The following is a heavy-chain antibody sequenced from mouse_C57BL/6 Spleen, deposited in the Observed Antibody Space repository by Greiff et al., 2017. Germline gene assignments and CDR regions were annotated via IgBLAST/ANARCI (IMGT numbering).Heavy chain of an antibody. CDR2: IDPANGNT. V-gene: IGHV14-3*01. CDR3: ALIYYDYDGYAMDY. Sequence: VQLKESVAELVRPGASVKLSCTASGFNIKNTYMHWVKQRPEQGLEWIGRIDPANGNTKYAPKFQGKATITADTSSNTAYLQLSSLTSEDTAIDYCALIYYDYDGYAMDYWGQGTSVTVSS. CDR1: GFNIKNTY. D-gene: IGHD2-4*01. J-gene: IGHJ4*01.